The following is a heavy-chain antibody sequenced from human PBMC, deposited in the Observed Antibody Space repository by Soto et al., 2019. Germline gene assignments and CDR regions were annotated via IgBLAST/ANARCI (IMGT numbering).Heavy chain of an antibody. Sequence: SETLSLTCTVSGGSISNSDYFWAWMRQPPGKGLEWVGTISHTGSPRYNPSLKSRVTISVDTSKNQFSLRLPSVTAADTAVFYCASQLDSTTYFDYWGRGTLVTVSS. J-gene: IGHJ4*02. D-gene: IGHD1-1*01. CDR1: GGSISNSDYF. CDR2: ISHTGSP. V-gene: IGHV4-39*01. CDR3: ASQLDSTTYFDY.